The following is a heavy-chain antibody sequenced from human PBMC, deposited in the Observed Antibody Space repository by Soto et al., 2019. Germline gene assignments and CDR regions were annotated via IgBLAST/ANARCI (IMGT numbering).Heavy chain of an antibody. V-gene: IGHV4-39*01. CDR2: IFYSGGT. CDR3: ARRGGGDYLFDS. J-gene: IGHJ4*02. CDR1: GDSISTSNYY. D-gene: IGHD4-17*01. Sequence: SETLSLTCTVSGDSISTSNYYWGWIRQPPGEGLEWIGHIFYSGGTYYNPSLKSRVTISVDTSKNQFSLKLNSITAADTAVYFCARRGGGDYLFDSWGQGMMVTVYS.